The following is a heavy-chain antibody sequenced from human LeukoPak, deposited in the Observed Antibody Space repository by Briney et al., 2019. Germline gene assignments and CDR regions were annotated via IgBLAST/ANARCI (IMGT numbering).Heavy chain of an antibody. D-gene: IGHD6-19*01. J-gene: IGHJ6*03. CDR3: ARLKWLVGYYYYYYMDV. V-gene: IGHV3-7*01. CDR1: GFTFSSYW. CDR2: IKQDGSEK. Sequence: GGSLRLSCAASGFTFSSYWMSWVRQAPGKGLEWVANIKQDGSEKYYVDSVKGRFTISRDNAKNSLYLQMNSLRAEDTAVYYCARLKWLVGYYYYYYMDVWRKGTTVTVSS.